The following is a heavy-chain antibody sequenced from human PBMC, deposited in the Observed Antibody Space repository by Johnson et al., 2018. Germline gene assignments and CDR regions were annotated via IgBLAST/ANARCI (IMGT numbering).Heavy chain of an antibody. D-gene: IGHD7-27*01. Sequence: VQLVESGGGLVQPGGSLKLSCAASGFTFNGFAIHWVRQASGKGLEWVGRIRSKTNNYATAYAASVEGRFSISRDDSSNTAFRLMNSLRAEDTAVYYCAGPHWEANIGGQGTMVTVSS. J-gene: IGHJ3*02. V-gene: IGHV3-73*01. CDR1: GFTFNGFA. CDR2: IRSKTNNYAT. CDR3: AGPHWEANI.